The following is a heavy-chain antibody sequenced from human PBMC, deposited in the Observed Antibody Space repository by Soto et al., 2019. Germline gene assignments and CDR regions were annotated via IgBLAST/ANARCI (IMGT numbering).Heavy chain of an antibody. CDR1: GFTFSSYA. CDR2: ISGSGGST. J-gene: IGHJ4*02. V-gene: IGHV3-23*01. Sequence: VGSVRLSCAASGFTFSSYAMSWVRQAPGKGLEWVSAISGSGGSTYYADSVKGRFTISRDNSKNTLYLQMNSLRAEDTAVYYCAKGHSGWYQGVDYWGQGTLVTVSS. CDR3: AKGHSGWYQGVDY. D-gene: IGHD6-19*01.